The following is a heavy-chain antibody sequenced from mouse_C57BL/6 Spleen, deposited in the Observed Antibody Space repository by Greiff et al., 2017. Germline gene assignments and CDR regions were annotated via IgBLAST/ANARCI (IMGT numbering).Heavy chain of an antibody. CDR3: ARGVTTVAKSYFDY. D-gene: IGHD1-1*01. CDR1: GYAFSSYW. V-gene: IGHV1-80*01. Sequence: QVQLQQSGAELVKPGASVKISCKASGYAFSSYWMNWVKQRPGKGLEWIGQIYPGDGDTNYNGKFKGKATLTADKSSSTAYMQLSSLTSEDSAVYFCARGVTTVAKSYFDYWGQGTTLTVSS. CDR2: IYPGDGDT. J-gene: IGHJ2*01.